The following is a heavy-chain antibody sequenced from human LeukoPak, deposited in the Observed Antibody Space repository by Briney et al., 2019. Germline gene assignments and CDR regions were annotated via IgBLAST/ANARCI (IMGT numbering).Heavy chain of an antibody. CDR1: GFTFSNFA. V-gene: IGHV3-23*01. CDR3: AKLPGYYGSGSYYSLHYYFDY. CDR2: ISGNDRGT. J-gene: IGHJ4*02. D-gene: IGHD3-10*01. Sequence: GGSLRLSCAASGFTFSNFALSWVRQAPGKGLEWVSTISGNDRGTNYADSVKGRFTVYRDTSSNTLSLQMNSLRAEDTAVYYCAKLPGYYGSGSYYSLHYYFDYWGQGTLVTVSS.